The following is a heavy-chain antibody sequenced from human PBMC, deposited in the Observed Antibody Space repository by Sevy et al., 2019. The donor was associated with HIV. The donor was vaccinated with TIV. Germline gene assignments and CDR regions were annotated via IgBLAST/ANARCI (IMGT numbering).Heavy chain of an antibody. Sequence: GGSLRLSCAASGFTFSSYAMHWVRQAPEKGLEYVSAISSNGGSTYYANSVKGRFTISRDNSKNTLYLQMGSLRAEDMAVYYCARDTRMGGTVGAFDIWGQGTMVTVSS. J-gene: IGHJ3*02. CDR3: ARDTRMGGTVGAFDI. CDR1: GFTFSSYA. D-gene: IGHD1-1*01. V-gene: IGHV3-64*01. CDR2: ISSNGGST.